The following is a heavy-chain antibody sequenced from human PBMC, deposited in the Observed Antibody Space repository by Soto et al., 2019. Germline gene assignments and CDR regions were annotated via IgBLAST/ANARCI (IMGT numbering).Heavy chain of an antibody. CDR3: ARDPGNYFDY. V-gene: IGHV3-30-3*01. J-gene: IGHJ4*02. CDR1: GFTFSSYA. CDR2: IPYDGANK. Sequence: QVQLVESGGGVVQPGRSLRLSCAASGFTFSSYAMHWVRQAPGKGLEWVAVIPYDGANKYFADSVKGRFTISRDNSKNTLYLQMNSLRADDTAVYYCARDPGNYFDYWGQGTLVTVSS.